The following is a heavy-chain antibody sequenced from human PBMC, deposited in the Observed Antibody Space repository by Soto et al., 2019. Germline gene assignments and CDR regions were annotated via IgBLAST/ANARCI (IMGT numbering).Heavy chain of an antibody. CDR3: ARGRVNSRLRLNVVVVAATPGNGFDP. Sequence: SETLSLTCAVYGGSFSGYYWSWIRQAPGKGLEWIGEINHSGSTNYNPSLTSRVTISVDTSKNQFALKLSSVTAADTAVYYCARGRVNSRLRLNVVVVAATPGNGFDPWGQVTLVTV. J-gene: IGHJ5*02. V-gene: IGHV4-34*01. CDR2: INHSGST. CDR1: GGSFSGYY. D-gene: IGHD2-15*01.